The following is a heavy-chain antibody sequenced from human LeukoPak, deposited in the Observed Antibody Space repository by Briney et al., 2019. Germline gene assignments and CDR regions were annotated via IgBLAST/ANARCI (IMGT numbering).Heavy chain of an antibody. CDR3: ARVIVVVPAASGIDP. D-gene: IGHD2-2*01. CDR1: GGSISSGGYY. CDR2: IYHSGST. V-gene: IGHV4-30-2*01. Sequence: PSETLSLTCTVSGGSISSGGYYWSWIRQPPGKGLEWIGYIYHSGSTYYNPSLKSRVTISVDRSKNQFSLKLSSVTAADTAVYYCARVIVVVPAASGIDPWGQGTLVTVSS. J-gene: IGHJ5*02.